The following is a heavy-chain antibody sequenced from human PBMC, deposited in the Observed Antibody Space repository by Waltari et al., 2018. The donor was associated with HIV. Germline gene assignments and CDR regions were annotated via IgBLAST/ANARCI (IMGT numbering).Heavy chain of an antibody. D-gene: IGHD3-10*01. J-gene: IGHJ4*02. CDR1: GFTFSFYW. Sequence: EVRLVESGGGWVQPGGSLTLTCETSGFTFSFYWLGWVRQAPGNGLEWVANINQAGTERHYVDSVRGRFTISRDNGKRSSFLQMNSLTVEDTAVYYCATTHGSGDYDNDFDYWGQGTLV. V-gene: IGHV3-7*01. CDR2: INQAGTER. CDR3: ATTHGSGDYDNDFDY.